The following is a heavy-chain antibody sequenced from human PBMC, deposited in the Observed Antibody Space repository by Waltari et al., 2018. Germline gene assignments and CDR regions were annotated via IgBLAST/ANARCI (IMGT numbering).Heavy chain of an antibody. V-gene: IGHV3-7*01. CDR2: IKQDGSEK. D-gene: IGHD3-16*01. CDR3: ARARHQGRVTYYFDY. CDR1: GFTLSSYW. J-gene: IGHJ4*02. Sequence: EVQLVESGGGLVQPGGSLRLSCAASGFTLSSYWMCWFRPAPGKGLEGVANIKQDGSEKYYVDSVKGRFTISRDNAKNSLYLQMNSLRAEDTAVYYCARARHQGRVTYYFDYWGQGTLVTVSS.